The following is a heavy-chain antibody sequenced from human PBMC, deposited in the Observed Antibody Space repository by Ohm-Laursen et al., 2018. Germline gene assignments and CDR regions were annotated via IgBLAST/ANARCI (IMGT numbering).Heavy chain of an antibody. CDR1: GDSFRSYY. D-gene: IGHD2-21*02. Sequence: TLSLTCTVSGDSFRSYYWTWVRQPPGKGLEWIGYMYDGGRTKYNPSLESRVTMSVDTSKNQFSLKMSSVTAADTAVYYCARDTTTAMSSWFDPWGQGTLVTVSS. J-gene: IGHJ5*02. CDR2: MYDGGRT. V-gene: IGHV4-59*12. CDR3: ARDTTTAMSSWFDP.